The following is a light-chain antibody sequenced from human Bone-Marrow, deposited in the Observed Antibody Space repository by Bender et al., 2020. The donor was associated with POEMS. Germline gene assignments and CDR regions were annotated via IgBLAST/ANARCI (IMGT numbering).Light chain of an antibody. V-gene: IGLV2-14*02. CDR2: EAS. CDR1: NSDVGTYYL. Sequence: QSALTQPASVSGSPGQSITISCTGTNSDVGTYYLVSWCQHHAGKAPKLLIYEASKRPSGVPDRFSGSKSGNTASLTVSELQAEDEADYYCSSYAGSNNVLFGGGTKLTVL. CDR3: SSYAGSNNVL. J-gene: IGLJ2*01.